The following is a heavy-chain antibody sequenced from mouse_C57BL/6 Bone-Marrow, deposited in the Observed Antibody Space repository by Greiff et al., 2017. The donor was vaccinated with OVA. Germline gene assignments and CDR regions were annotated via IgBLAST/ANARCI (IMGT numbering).Heavy chain of an antibody. V-gene: IGHV8-8*01. D-gene: IGHD2-3*01. CDR1: GFSLSTFGMG. CDR2: IWWDDDN. CDR3: ARILYDGYSHWYFDV. Sequence: QVTLKESGPGILQPSQTLSLTCSFSGFSLSTFGMGVGWIRQPSGQGLEWLAHIWWDDDNYYNPALKSRLTISKDTSKNQIFLKIANVDTADTATYYCARILYDGYSHWYFDVWGTGTTVTVSS. J-gene: IGHJ1*03.